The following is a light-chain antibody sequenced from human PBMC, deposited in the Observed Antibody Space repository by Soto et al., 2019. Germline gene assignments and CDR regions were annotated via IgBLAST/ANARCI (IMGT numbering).Light chain of an antibody. J-gene: IGLJ3*02. CDR3: SSYARRNTLL. CDR2: EVT. V-gene: IGLV2-8*01. Sequence: QSALTQPPSASGSPVQSVTISCSGTSNDIGDYDYVSWYQQHPGKAPKLIIYEVTKRPSGVPDRFSGSKSGNSASLTVSGLQSDDEADYFCSSYARRNTLLFGGGTQLTVL. CDR1: SNDIGDYDY.